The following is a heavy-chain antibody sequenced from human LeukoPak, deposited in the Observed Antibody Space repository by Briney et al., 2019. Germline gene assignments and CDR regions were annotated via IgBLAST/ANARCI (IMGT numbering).Heavy chain of an antibody. CDR3: AKVRWYPFDY. V-gene: IGHV3-30*02. CDR2: IRYDGSNK. CDR1: GFTFSNYG. D-gene: IGHD2-15*01. Sequence: PGGSLRLSCAASGFTFSNYGMHWVRQAPGKGLEWVAFIRYDGSNKYYADSVKGRFTISRDNSKNTLYLQMNSLRAEDTAVYYCAKVRWYPFDYWGQGTLVTVSS. J-gene: IGHJ4*02.